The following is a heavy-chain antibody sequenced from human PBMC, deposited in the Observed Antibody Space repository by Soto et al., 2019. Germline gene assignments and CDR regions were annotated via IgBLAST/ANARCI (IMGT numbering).Heavy chain of an antibody. J-gene: IGHJ6*02. CDR1: GYSFTSYW. V-gene: IGHV5-51*01. D-gene: IGHD1-26*01. CDR2: IYPGDSDT. Sequence: GASLKISCKGSGYSFTSYWIGWVRQMPGKGLEWMGIIYPGDSDTRYSPSFQGQVTISADKSISTAYLQWSSLKASDTAMYYCARLYSGSYPSYYYYGMDVWGQGTTVTVSS. CDR3: ARLYSGSYPSYYYYGMDV.